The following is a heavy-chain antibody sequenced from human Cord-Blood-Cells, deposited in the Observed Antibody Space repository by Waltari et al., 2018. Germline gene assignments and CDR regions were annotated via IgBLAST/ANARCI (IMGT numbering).Heavy chain of an antibody. CDR1: GGSISSYY. D-gene: IGHD6-13*01. J-gene: IGHJ6*03. Sequence: QVQLQESGPGLVKPSETLSLTCTVSGGSISSYYWSWIRQPPGKGLEWIGYIYYSGSTNHNPSLKRRVTISVDRSKNQFSLKLGSVTATDTAVYYCARRSIAAAGTNYYYYYMDVWGKGTTVTVSS. CDR3: ARRSIAAAGTNYYYYYMDV. V-gene: IGHV4-59*08. CDR2: IYYSGST.